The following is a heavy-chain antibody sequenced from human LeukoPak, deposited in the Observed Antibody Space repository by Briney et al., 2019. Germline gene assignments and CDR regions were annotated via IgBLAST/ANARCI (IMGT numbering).Heavy chain of an antibody. CDR1: GGSISSGGYS. V-gene: IGHV4-30-2*01. CDR3: ARGNDYYDSSGYLY. J-gene: IGHJ4*02. CDR2: IYHSGST. D-gene: IGHD3-22*01. Sequence: PSETLSLTCAVSGGSISSGGYSWSWIRQPPGKGLEWIGYIYHSGSTYYNPSLKSRVTMSVDRSKNQFSLKLSSVTAADTAVYYCARGNDYYDSSGYLYWGQGTLVTVSS.